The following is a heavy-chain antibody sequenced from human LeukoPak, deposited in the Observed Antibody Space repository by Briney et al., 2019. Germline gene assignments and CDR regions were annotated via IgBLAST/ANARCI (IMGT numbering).Heavy chain of an antibody. CDR1: AFTFRTYS. J-gene: IGHJ4*02. Sequence: GGSLRLSCVASAFTFRTYSMHWVRQAPGKGLEWVSSISGSTSYIYYADSVRGRFTISRDNAKNSLYLQMNSLRAEDTAVYYCARGSDFVWGSYRRYFDYWGQGTLVTVS. D-gene: IGHD3-16*02. V-gene: IGHV3-21*01. CDR3: ARGSDFVWGSYRRYFDY. CDR2: ISGSTSYI.